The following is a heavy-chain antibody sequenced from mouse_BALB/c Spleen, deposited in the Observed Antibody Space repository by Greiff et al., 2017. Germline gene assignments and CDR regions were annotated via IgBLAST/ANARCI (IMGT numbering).Heavy chain of an antibody. D-gene: IGHD2-4*01. CDR2: IDPANGNT. J-gene: IGHJ3*01. CDR3: ARIMITTQGFAY. CDR1: GFNIKDSY. V-gene: IGHV14-3*02. Sequence: VQLKQSGAELVKPGASVKLSCTASGFNIKDSYMHWVKQRPEQGLEWIGRIDPANGNTKYDPKFQGKATITADTSSNTAYLQLSSLTSEDTAVYYCARIMITTQGFAYWGQGTLVTVSA.